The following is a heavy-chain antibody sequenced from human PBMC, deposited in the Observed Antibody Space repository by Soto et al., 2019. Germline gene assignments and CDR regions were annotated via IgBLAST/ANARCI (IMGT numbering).Heavy chain of an antibody. Sequence: QVQLVESGGGVVQPGRSLRLSCAASGFTFSSYGMHWVRQAPGKGLEWVAVIWYDGSNKYYADSVKGRFTISRDNSKNTLYLQMNSLRGEDTAVYYCARDHTVGYCNNGVCYMDVWGKGTTVTVSS. V-gene: IGHV3-33*01. CDR2: IWYDGSNK. CDR3: ARDHTVGYCNNGVCYMDV. CDR1: GFTFSSYG. J-gene: IGHJ6*04. D-gene: IGHD2-8*01.